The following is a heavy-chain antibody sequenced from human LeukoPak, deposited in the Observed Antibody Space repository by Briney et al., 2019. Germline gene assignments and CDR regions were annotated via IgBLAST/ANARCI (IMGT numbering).Heavy chain of an antibody. V-gene: IGHV1-2*02. CDR3: ERAYTVTANYYYYMDV. J-gene: IGHJ6*03. CDR1: GYTFTGYY. CDR2: INPNSGGT. D-gene: IGHD4-17*01. Sequence: GASVKVSCKASGYTFTGYYVQWVRQAPGQGLEWMGWINPNSGGTSYAQKFQGRVTMTRGTSTSTVYMELSRLRSDDTAVYYCERAYTVTANYYYYMDVWGKGTTVTVSS.